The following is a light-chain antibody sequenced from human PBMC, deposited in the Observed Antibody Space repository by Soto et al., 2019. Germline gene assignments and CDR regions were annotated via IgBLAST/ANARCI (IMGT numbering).Light chain of an antibody. V-gene: IGKV3-20*01. J-gene: IGKJ1*01. CDR3: QQYGSSSWT. CDR2: RAS. CDR1: QSVSSSY. Sequence: EIVLTQSPDTLSLSPGERATLSCRASQSVSSSYLAWYQQKPGQAPRLLIYRASSRATGIPDGFSGSGSRTDLTLTISGLEPGDFAGYYCQQYGSSSWTFGQGTKVEIK.